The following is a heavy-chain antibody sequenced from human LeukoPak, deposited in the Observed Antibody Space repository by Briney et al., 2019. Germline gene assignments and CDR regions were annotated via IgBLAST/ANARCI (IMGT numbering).Heavy chain of an antibody. V-gene: IGHV1-2*02. CDR3: ARVYGTTGYYYMDV. Sequence: ASVKVSCKASGYTFTSYYMHWVRQAPGQGLEWMGIVNPNSGGTNYAQKFQGRVTMTRDTSISTAYMELSRLRSDNTAVYYCARVYGTTGYYYMDVWGKGTTVTVSS. CDR2: VNPNSGGT. J-gene: IGHJ6*03. CDR1: GYTFTSYY. D-gene: IGHD1-7*01.